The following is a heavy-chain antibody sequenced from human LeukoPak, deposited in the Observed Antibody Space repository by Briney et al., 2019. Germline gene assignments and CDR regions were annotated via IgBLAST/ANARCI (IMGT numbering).Heavy chain of an antibody. CDR2: IYYSGST. D-gene: IGHD3-22*01. CDR3: ARVGFYYDSSGYYPYYFDY. V-gene: IGHV4-31*03. CDR1: GGSISSGGYY. J-gene: IGHJ4*02. Sequence: TLSLTCTVSGGSISSGGYYWRWIRQHPGKGLEWIGYIYYSGSTYYNPSLKSRVTISVDTSKNQFSLKLSSVTAADTAVYYCARVGFYYDSSGYYPYYFDYWGQGTLVTVSS.